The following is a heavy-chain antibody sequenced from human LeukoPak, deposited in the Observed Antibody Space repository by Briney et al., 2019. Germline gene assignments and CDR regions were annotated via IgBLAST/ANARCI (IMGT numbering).Heavy chain of an antibody. D-gene: IGHD6-6*01. V-gene: IGHV3-21*04. CDR2: ISGGSRSI. Sequence: GGSLRLSCAASKFIFGNYTMNWVRQAPGKAREWVSSISGGSRSIYYADSLKARLTTSRDNAKDSLSLQMNSLRAEDTGVYYCVRERSVKARQEGGHRYYYYMDVWGNGTTVTVSS. J-gene: IGHJ6*03. CDR3: VRERSVKARQEGGHRYYYYMDV. CDR1: KFIFGNYT.